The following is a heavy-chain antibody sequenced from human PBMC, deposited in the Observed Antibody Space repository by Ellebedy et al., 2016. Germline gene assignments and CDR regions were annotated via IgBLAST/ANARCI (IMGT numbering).Heavy chain of an antibody. Sequence: GESLKISCAASGFTFSSYSMNWVRQAPGKGLEWLSYISSSSSTISYTDSVKGRFTISRDNAKTSLYLQMNSLRAEDTAVYYCARGDGWGLRVWGQGSLVTVSS. CDR1: GFTFSSYS. CDR3: ARGDGWGLRV. CDR2: ISSSSSTI. V-gene: IGHV3-48*04. D-gene: IGHD7-27*01. J-gene: IGHJ4*02.